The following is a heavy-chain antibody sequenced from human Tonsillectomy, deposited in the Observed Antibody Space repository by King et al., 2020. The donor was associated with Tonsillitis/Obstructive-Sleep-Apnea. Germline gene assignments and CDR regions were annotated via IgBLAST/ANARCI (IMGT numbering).Heavy chain of an antibody. CDR2: ISGRGGST. Sequence: VQLVESGGGLVQPGGSLRLSCAASGFTFSSYAMSWVRQAPGKGLEWVSAISGRGGSTNYAYSGKGRFTISIDNSKNTLYLQMNSLRAEDTAVYYCAAYIRGGWYKGAFDIWGQGTMVTVSS. D-gene: IGHD6-19*01. V-gene: IGHV3-23*04. CDR3: AAYIRGGWYKGAFDI. CDR1: GFTFSSYA. J-gene: IGHJ3*02.